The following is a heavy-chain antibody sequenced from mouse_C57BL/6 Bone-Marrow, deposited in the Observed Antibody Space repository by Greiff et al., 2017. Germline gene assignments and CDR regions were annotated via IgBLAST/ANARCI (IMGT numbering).Heavy chain of an antibody. Sequence: VQLKESGAELVRPGASVKLSCTASGFNIKDDYMHWVKQRPEQGLEWIGWIDPENGDTEYASKFQGKATITADTSSNTAYLQLSSLTSEDTAVYYCTDYYGSSPFYAMDYWGQGTSVTVSS. CDR1: GFNIKDDY. CDR2: IDPENGDT. D-gene: IGHD1-1*01. V-gene: IGHV14-4*01. J-gene: IGHJ4*01. CDR3: TDYYGSSPFYAMDY.